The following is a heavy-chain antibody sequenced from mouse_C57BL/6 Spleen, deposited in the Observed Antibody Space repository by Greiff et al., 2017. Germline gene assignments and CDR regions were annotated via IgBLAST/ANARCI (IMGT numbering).Heavy chain of an antibody. CDR2: IDHSDSYT. J-gene: IGHJ1*03. D-gene: IGHD1-1*01. Sequence: QVQLQQPGAELVMPGASVKLSCKASGYTFTSYWMHWVKQRPGQGLEWIGEIDHSDSYTNYNQKFKGKSTLTVDKSYSTSYMQLSSLTSEDSAVYYCARWASYYGSSYGYFDVWGTGTTVTVSS. CDR3: ARWASYYGSSYGYFDV. V-gene: IGHV1-69*01. CDR1: GYTFTSYW.